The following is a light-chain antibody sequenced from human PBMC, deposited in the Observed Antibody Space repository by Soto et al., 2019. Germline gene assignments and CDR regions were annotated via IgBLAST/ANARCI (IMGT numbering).Light chain of an antibody. V-gene: IGLV1-40*01. Sequence: QLVLTQPPSLSGAPGQRVTISCTGSSSNIGAGYDVHWYQQLPGTAPKLLIYGNNNRPSGVPDRFSGSKSGTSASLAITGLQAEDEADYYCQSYDSSLSGVVFGGGTKLTVL. CDR1: SSNIGAGYD. CDR2: GNN. J-gene: IGLJ2*01. CDR3: QSYDSSLSGVV.